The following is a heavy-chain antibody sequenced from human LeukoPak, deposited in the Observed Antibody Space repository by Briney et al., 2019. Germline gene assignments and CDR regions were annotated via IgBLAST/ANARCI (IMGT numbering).Heavy chain of an antibody. D-gene: IGHD4-17*01. Sequence: PGGSLRLSCAASGFTFSSYGMRWVRQAPGKGLEWVALISFDGGNKHYADSVKGRFTISRDNSKNTLYLQVNSLRAEDTAVYYCAPGGDYTFFDYWGQGTLVTVSS. CDR3: APGGDYTFFDY. V-gene: IGHV3-30*03. J-gene: IGHJ4*02. CDR2: ISFDGGNK. CDR1: GFTFSSYG.